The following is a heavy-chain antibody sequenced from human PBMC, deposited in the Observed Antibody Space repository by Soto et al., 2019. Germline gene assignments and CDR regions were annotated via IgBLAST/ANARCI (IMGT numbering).Heavy chain of an antibody. D-gene: IGHD2-2*03. CDR1: GIAFSYFA. CDR2: IYGGGNGP. Sequence: LRLSCAATGIAFSYFAMSWVRQAPGKGLEWVSRIYGGGNGPHYADSVKGRVTISRDNSKNTLYLQMNSLRAEDTAVYYCAKMEGMDPWAYSFDYWGQGTLVTVSS. J-gene: IGHJ4*02. CDR3: AKMEGMDPWAYSFDY. V-gene: IGHV3-23*01.